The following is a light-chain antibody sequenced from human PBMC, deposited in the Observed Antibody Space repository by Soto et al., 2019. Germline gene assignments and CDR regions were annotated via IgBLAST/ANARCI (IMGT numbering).Light chain of an antibody. Sequence: EVVMTQSPGALPVTLGRACSISCSSSERLVYSYGNAYLIWFQQRPGQSPRRLIFKVSNRDSGVPDRFSGSGAGSDFTLKISRVEAEDVGVYYCMQGSFWPWTFGQGTKVDNK. CDR2: KVS. CDR3: MQGSFWPWT. J-gene: IGKJ1*01. V-gene: IGKV2-30*01. CDR1: ERLVYSYGNAY.